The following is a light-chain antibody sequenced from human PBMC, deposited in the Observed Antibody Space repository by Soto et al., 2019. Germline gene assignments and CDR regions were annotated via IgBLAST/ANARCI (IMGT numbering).Light chain of an antibody. CDR3: HKYGSSPLT. V-gene: IGKV3-20*01. CDR2: GAS. Sequence: EIVLTQSPGTLSLSPGERATLSCRASQSVSSSYLAWYQQKPGQAPRLLIYGASSRATGIPDRFSGSGSGTDFPLTLSRRGPDDVAVYYRHKYGSSPLTFGGGTKVEIK. CDR1: QSVSSSY. J-gene: IGKJ4*01.